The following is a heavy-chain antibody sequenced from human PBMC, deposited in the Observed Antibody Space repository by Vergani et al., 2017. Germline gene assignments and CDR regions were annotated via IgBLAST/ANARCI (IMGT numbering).Heavy chain of an antibody. J-gene: IGHJ4*02. D-gene: IGHD2-2*01. CDR1: GFTFSSYA. V-gene: IGHV3-23*01. CDR3: AKDTSLNYIIDY. Sequence: EVQLLESGGGLVQPGGSLRLSCAASGFTFSSYAMSWVRQAPGKGLEWVSATSGSDGSTYYADSVKGRFTISRDNSKSTLYLQMNSLRAEDTAVYYCAKDTSLNYIIDYWGQGTLVTVSS. CDR2: TSGSDGST.